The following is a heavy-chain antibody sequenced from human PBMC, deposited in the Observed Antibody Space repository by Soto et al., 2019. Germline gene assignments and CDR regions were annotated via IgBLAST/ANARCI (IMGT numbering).Heavy chain of an antibody. Sequence: LRLSCAASGFTFSSYAMSWVRQAPGKGLEWVSAISGSGGSTYYADSLKGRFTISRDNSKNTLYLQMNSLRAEDTAVYYCATAFIAVAPAQDYWGQGTLVTVSS. CDR2: ISGSGGST. V-gene: IGHV3-23*01. J-gene: IGHJ4*02. D-gene: IGHD6-19*01. CDR3: ATAFIAVAPAQDY. CDR1: GFTFSSYA.